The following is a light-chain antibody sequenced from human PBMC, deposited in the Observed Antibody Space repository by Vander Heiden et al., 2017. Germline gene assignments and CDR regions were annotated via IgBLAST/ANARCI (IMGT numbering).Light chain of an antibody. CDR3: QQYYSTPHT. Sequence: DIVMTQSPDSLAVSLGERATINCKSSQSVLYSSNNKNYLAWYQQKPGQPPKLLIYWASTRESGVPDRFNGSGSGTDFTLTISSLQAEDVAVYYCQQYYSTPHTFGPGTKVDIK. V-gene: IGKV4-1*01. J-gene: IGKJ3*01. CDR1: QSVLYSSNNKNY. CDR2: WAS.